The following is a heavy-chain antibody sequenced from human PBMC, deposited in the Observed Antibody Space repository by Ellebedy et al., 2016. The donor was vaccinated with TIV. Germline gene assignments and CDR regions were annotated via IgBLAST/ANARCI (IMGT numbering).Heavy chain of an antibody. D-gene: IGHD4-23*01. J-gene: IGHJ6*02. V-gene: IGHV4-34*01. CDR3: ARGNYGGNSRYELGYYYGMDV. CDR2: VNDSGST. CDR1: GGSFTGYY. Sequence: SETLSLXCAVYGGSFTGYYWTWIRQPPGKGLEWIGEVNDSGSTNYNPSLKGRVTISVDTSKNQFSLKLSSVTAADTAVYYCARGNYGGNSRYELGYYYGMDVWGQGTTVTVSS.